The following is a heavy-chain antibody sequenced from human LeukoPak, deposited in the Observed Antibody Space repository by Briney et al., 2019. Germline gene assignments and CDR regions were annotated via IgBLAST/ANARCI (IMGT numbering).Heavy chain of an antibody. CDR2: ISAYNGNT. CDR1: GYTFTSYG. V-gene: IGHV1-18*01. J-gene: IGHJ3*02. Sequence: ASVKVSCKASGYTFTSYGISWVRQAPGQGLEWMGWISAYNGNTNYARKLQGRVTMTTDTSTSTAYMELRSLRSDDTAVYYCARDFDIVVVPAAVKTDAFDIWGQGTMVTVSS. CDR3: ARDFDIVVVPAAVKTDAFDI. D-gene: IGHD2-2*01.